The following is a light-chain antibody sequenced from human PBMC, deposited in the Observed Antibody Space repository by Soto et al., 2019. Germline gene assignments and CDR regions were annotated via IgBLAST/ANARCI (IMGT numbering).Light chain of an antibody. CDR2: NNN. J-gene: IGLJ1*01. Sequence: QSVLTQPPSASWTPGQRVTIACSGGSSNIGTNAVNWYQQLPGTAPKLLIYNNNQRPSGVPDRFSGSKSGTSASLAISGLQSEDEDDYYCAAWDDSLNGYVFGPGTKLTVL. V-gene: IGLV1-44*01. CDR3: AAWDDSLNGYV. CDR1: SSNIGTNA.